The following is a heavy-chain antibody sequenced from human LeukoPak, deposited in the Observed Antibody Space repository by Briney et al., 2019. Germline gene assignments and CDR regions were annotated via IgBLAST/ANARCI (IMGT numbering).Heavy chain of an antibody. Sequence: GGSLRLSCAASGFRFSTYWMSWVRQAPGKGLEWVANIKQDGNEKYYVDSVKGRFTISRDNAKNTLYLQMNSLRAEDTAVYYCARDESGIWNYATYYYMDVWGKGTTVTVSS. V-gene: IGHV3-7*01. CDR2: IKQDGNEK. D-gene: IGHD1-7*01. CDR1: GFRFSTYW. J-gene: IGHJ6*03. CDR3: ARDESGIWNYATYYYMDV.